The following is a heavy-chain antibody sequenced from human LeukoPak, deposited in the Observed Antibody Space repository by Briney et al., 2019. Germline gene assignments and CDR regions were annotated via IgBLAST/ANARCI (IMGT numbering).Heavy chain of an antibody. D-gene: IGHD3-3*01. V-gene: IGHV1-69*06. CDR3: AAQTDDDFWSGYPYYFDY. CDR2: IIPIFGTA. J-gene: IGHJ4*02. Sequence: SVKVSCKASGYTFTSYYMHWVRQAPGQGLEWMGGIIPIFGTANYAQKFQGRVTITADKSTSTAYMELSSLRSEDTAVYYCAAQTDDDFWSGYPYYFDYWGQGTLVTVSS. CDR1: GYTFTSYY.